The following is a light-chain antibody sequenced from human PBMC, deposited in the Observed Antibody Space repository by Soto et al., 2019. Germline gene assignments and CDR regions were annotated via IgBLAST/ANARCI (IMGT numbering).Light chain of an antibody. CDR3: GSFRSSSTPYV. Sequence: QSVLTQPAFVAGSPGQSINMSCSGTSSDVGGYDYVSWYQHHPGKAPKLIIYGVSYRPSEVPNRFSGAKSGNTASLTISGLQAEDEADYYCGSFRSSSTPYVLGTGTKVTVL. V-gene: IGLV2-14*01. J-gene: IGLJ1*01. CDR2: GVS. CDR1: SSDVGGYDY.